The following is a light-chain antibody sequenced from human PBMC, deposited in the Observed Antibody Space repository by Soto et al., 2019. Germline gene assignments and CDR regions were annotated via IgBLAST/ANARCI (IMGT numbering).Light chain of an antibody. CDR2: SNN. J-gene: IGLJ2*01. Sequence: QSVLTQPPSASGTPGQRVTISCYGGSSNIGSHTVNWYQHLPGTAPKLLIYSNNQRPSGVPDRFSGSVSGTSASLAISGLQSEDEADYYCAAWHDSLNGPVFGGGTKLTVL. V-gene: IGLV1-44*01. CDR3: AAWHDSLNGPV. CDR1: SSNIGSHT.